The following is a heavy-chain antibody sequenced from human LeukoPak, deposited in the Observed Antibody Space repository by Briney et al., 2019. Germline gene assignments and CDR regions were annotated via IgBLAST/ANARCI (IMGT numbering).Heavy chain of an antibody. V-gene: IGHV3-13*01. CDR1: GFTFSSYD. D-gene: IGHD6-19*01. Sequence: GGSLRLSCAASGFTFSSYDMHRVRQPTGKGLEWVSAIGIATDTYYPDSVKGRFTISRENAKNSFYLQMNSLRAGDTAVYYCARAVSVAGTLYYLDYWGQGTLVTVSS. CDR2: IGIATDT. J-gene: IGHJ4*02. CDR3: ARAVSVAGTLYYLDY.